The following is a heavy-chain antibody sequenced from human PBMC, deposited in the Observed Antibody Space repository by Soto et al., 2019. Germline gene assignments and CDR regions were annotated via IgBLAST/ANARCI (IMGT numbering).Heavy chain of an antibody. D-gene: IGHD2-15*01. V-gene: IGHV3-30*03. CDR1: GFTFNDYA. CDR3: ARHHWDCSGGGCNPHQLNFFAMDV. J-gene: IGHJ6*02. Sequence: QVHLVESGGGGVQPGRSKRLSCVVSGFTFNDYAIHWVRQAPGKGLEWVAVISFDGNNKFYADSVKGRFTISRDRSKTTAYLQMNNLRAEDTAVYYCARHHWDCSGGGCNPHQLNFFAMDVWGQGTTVTVSS. CDR2: ISFDGNNK.